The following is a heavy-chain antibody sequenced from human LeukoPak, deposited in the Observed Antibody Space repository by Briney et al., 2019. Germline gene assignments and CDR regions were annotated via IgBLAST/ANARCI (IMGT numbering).Heavy chain of an antibody. CDR2: ISGSGGST. D-gene: IGHD3-10*01. V-gene: IGHV3-23*01. J-gene: IGHJ6*04. CDR3: AKDGVLWFGDYYYYGMDV. Sequence: GGSLRLSYAASGFTFSSYAMSWVRQAPGKGLEWVSAISGSGGSTYYADSVKGRFTISRDNSKNTLYLQMNSLRAEDTAVYYCAKDGVLWFGDYYYYGMDVWGKGTTVTVSS. CDR1: GFTFSSYA.